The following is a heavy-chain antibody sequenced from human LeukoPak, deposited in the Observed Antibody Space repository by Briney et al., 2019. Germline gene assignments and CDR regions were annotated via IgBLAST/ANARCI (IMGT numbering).Heavy chain of an antibody. CDR1: GFTFSSYG. D-gene: IGHD3-9*01. J-gene: IGHJ3*02. CDR3: AKDWILTGYYSAAFDI. Sequence: GGSLRLSCAASGFTFSSYGMHWVRQAPGKGLEWVAFIRYDGSNKYYADSVKGRFTISRDNSKNTLYLQMNSLRAEDTAVYYCAKDWILTGYYSAAFDIWGQGTMVTVSS. V-gene: IGHV3-30*02. CDR2: IRYDGSNK.